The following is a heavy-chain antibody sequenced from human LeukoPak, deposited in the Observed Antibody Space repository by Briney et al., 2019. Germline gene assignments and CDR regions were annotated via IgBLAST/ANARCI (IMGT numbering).Heavy chain of an antibody. D-gene: IGHD2-15*01. V-gene: IGHV1-2*02. CDR2: INPNSGGT. Sequence: GASVKISCKASGYTFTSYYIHWVRQAPGQGLEWMGIINPNSGGTNYAQKFQGRVTMTRDTSISTAYMELSRLRSDDTAVYYCARDPNIVVVVAANRDDYWGQGTLVTVSS. CDR1: GYTFTSYY. J-gene: IGHJ4*02. CDR3: ARDPNIVVVVAANRDDY.